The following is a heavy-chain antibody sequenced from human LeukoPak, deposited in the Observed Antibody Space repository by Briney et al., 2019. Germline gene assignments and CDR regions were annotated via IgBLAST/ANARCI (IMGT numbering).Heavy chain of an antibody. Sequence: GGSLRLSCAASGFTVSAKYMSWVRQGPGKGLDWISSIYSDGGTNYADSVKGRFTISRDNSKNTLYLQMNSLRPEDTAVYYCARDGGFGGPGEDNWFDSWGQGALVTVSS. V-gene: IGHV3-66*02. CDR3: ARDGGFGGPGEDNWFDS. CDR2: IYSDGGT. D-gene: IGHD3-16*01. CDR1: GFTVSAKY. J-gene: IGHJ5*01.